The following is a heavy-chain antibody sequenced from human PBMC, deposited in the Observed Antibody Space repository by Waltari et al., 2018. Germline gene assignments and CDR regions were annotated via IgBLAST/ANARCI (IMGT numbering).Heavy chain of an antibody. CDR2: VEPEDGEA. CDR3: ATGLEDSDSASRPFDV. J-gene: IGHJ3*01. Sequence: VLLLQSGAAVKKPGTTVKISCKVSAFTITNYYIHWVQEAPGKGLHWMGLVEPEDGEAIDSENFQGRVTMTADTSTDTVYRQLSSLTSDDTAIYYCATGLEDSDSASRPFDVWGQGTMVTVSS. CDR1: AFTITNYY. D-gene: IGHD1-26*01. V-gene: IGHV1-69-2*01.